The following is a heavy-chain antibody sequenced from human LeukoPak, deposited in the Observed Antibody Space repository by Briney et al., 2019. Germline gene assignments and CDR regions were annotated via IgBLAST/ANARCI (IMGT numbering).Heavy chain of an antibody. V-gene: IGHV1-2*02. D-gene: IGHD3-22*01. CDR1: GYTFTGYY. CDR2: INPNSGGT. J-gene: IGHJ4*02. CDR3: AGGNCYDSTAPAY. Sequence: ASVKVSCKASGYTFTGYYMHWVRQAPGQGLEWMGWINPNSGGTDYAQKSQGRVTMTRDTSISAAYMELSRLRSDDTAVYYCAGGNCYDSTAPAYWGQGTLVTVSS.